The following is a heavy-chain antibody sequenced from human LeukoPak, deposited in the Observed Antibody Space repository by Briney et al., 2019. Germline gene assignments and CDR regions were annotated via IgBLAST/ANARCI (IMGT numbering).Heavy chain of an antibody. CDR2: IYYSGST. D-gene: IGHD3-10*01. CDR1: GGSISSSSYY. CDR3: ARGVLYTMVRGPLQH. Sequence: SETLSLTCTVSGGSISSSSYYWGWIRQPPGKGLEWIGSIYYSGSTYYNPSLKSRVTISVDTSKNQFSLKLSSVTAADTAVYYCARGVLYTMVRGPLQHWGQGTLVTVSS. V-gene: IGHV4-39*01. J-gene: IGHJ1*01.